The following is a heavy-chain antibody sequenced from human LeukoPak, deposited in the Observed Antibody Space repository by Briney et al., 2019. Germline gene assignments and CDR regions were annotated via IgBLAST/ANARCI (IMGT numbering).Heavy chain of an antibody. V-gene: IGHV3-11*01. J-gene: IGHJ4*02. Sequence: PGGSLRLSCAASGFTFSDYYMSWIRQAPGKGLEWVSYISSSGSTIYYADSVKGRFTISRDNAKNSLYLQMNSLRAEDTALYYCAKAKLTMVRGVIYFDYWGQGTLVTVSS. CDR2: ISSSGSTI. CDR3: AKAKLTMVRGVIYFDY. CDR1: GFTFSDYY. D-gene: IGHD3-10*01.